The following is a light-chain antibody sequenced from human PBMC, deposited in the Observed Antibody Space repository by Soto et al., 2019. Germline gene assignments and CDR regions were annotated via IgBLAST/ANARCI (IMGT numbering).Light chain of an antibody. V-gene: IGKV1-6*01. CDR3: LQDYSYPRT. Sequence: ALQMTQSPSSLSASVGDRVTITCRASQGISNELAWYQQRPGRAPNLLIYASSNLQTGVPSRFRGSGSGTDFTLTISSLQPEDFATYYCLQDYSYPRTFGQGTKVEV. J-gene: IGKJ1*01. CDR2: ASS. CDR1: QGISNE.